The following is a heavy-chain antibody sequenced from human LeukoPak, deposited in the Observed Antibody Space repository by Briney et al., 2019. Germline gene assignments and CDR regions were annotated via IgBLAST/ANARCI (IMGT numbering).Heavy chain of an antibody. CDR1: GGTFSSYA. J-gene: IGHJ4*02. D-gene: IGHD6-19*01. V-gene: IGHV1-69*04. CDR2: IIPILGIA. CDR3: ASFGSGRGGERFDY. Sequence: SVKVSCKASGGTFSSYAISWVRQAPGQGLEWMGRIIPILGIANYAQKFQGRVTITADKSTSTAYMELSSLRSEDTAVYYCASFGSGRGGERFDYWGRGTLVTVSS.